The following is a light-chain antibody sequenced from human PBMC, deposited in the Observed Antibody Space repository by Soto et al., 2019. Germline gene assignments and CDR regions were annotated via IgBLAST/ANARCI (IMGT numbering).Light chain of an antibody. Sequence: VLTQSPGTLSLSPGEGVTLSCRASQTISNDLAWYQQKPGQAPRLLIYGASTRATGVPARFSGGGSGTEFTLTISSLQSEDFAFYYCQQNNKWPPVTFGGGTKVDIK. J-gene: IGKJ4*01. CDR2: GAS. V-gene: IGKV3-15*01. CDR1: QTISND. CDR3: QQNNKWPPVT.